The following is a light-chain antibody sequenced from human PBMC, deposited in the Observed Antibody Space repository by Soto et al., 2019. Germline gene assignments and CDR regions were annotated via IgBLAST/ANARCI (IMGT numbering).Light chain of an antibody. CDR3: LLSDTGARI. J-gene: IGLJ2*01. V-gene: IGLV7-46*01. CDR2: DTS. CDR1: TGSVTSGHY. Sequence: QAVVTEEPSLTVSPGGTVTLTCGSSTGSVTSGHYPYWFQQKPGQAPRTLIYDTSNKHSWTPARFSGSLLGGKAALTLSGAQPEDEAEYFCLLSDTGARIFGGGTKLTVL.